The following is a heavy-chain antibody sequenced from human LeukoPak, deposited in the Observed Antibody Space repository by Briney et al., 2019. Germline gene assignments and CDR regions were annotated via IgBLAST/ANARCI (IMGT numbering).Heavy chain of an antibody. CDR1: GFTFSSYA. V-gene: IGHV3-64*01. CDR2: ISSNGGST. CDR3: ARAGSGSDYNAPDY. D-gene: IGHD3-10*01. Sequence: GGSLRLSCAASGFTFSSYAMHWVRQAPGKGLEYVSAISSNGGSTYYANSVKGRFTISRDNSKNTLYLQMGSLRAEDMAVYYCARAGSGSDYNAPDYWGQGTLVTVSS. J-gene: IGHJ4*02.